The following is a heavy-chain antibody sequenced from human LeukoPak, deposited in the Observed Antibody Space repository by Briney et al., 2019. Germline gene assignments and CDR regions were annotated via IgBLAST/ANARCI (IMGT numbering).Heavy chain of an antibody. J-gene: IGHJ4*02. D-gene: IGHD6-13*01. Sequence: ASVKVSCKASGYTFTNYAMNWVRQAPGQGLEWMGWINTNTGNPTYAQGFTGRFVFSLDTSVSTAYLQISSLKAEDTAVYYCARGSPSGSWYDGICFDYWGQGTLVTVSS. CDR1: GYTFTNYA. CDR3: ARGSPSGSWYDGICFDY. V-gene: IGHV7-4-1*02. CDR2: INTNTGNP.